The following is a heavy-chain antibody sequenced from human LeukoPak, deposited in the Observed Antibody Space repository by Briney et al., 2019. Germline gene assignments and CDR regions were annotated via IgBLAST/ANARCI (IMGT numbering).Heavy chain of an antibody. J-gene: IGHJ4*02. Sequence: SETLSLTCAVYGGSFSGYYWSWIRQPPGKGLEWIGEINHSGSTNYNPSLKSRVTISVDTSKNQFSLKLSSVTAADTVVYYCARGKYSYGLGFDYWGQGTLVTVSS. CDR1: GGSFSGYY. CDR2: INHSGST. D-gene: IGHD5-18*01. V-gene: IGHV4-34*01. CDR3: ARGKYSYGLGFDY.